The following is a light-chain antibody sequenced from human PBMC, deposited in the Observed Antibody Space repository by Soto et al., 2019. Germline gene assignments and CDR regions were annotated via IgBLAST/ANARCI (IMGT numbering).Light chain of an antibody. Sequence: IQMTQSPSTLSASVGDRVAITCRASQSIGIWLAWYQKKPGKAPRFLVYKASTLQTGVPSRFSGSGSGTEFTLPISSLQPDDFATYYCQPYNDSSWTFGQGTKVEIQ. CDR1: QSIGIW. J-gene: IGKJ1*01. CDR2: KAS. CDR3: QPYNDSSWT. V-gene: IGKV1-5*03.